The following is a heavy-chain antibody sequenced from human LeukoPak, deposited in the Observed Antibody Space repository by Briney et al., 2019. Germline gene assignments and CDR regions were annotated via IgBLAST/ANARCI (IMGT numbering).Heavy chain of an antibody. D-gene: IGHD3-10*01. CDR1: GGSFSGYY. CDR3: ARGEITMVRGVLYWYFDL. Sequence: SETLSLTCAVYGGSFSGYYWSWSRQPPGKGLEWIAEINHSGSTNYNPSLKSRVTISVDTSKNQFSLKLSSVTAADTAVYYCARGEITMVRGVLYWYFDLWGRGTLVTVSS. V-gene: IGHV4-34*01. CDR2: INHSGST. J-gene: IGHJ2*01.